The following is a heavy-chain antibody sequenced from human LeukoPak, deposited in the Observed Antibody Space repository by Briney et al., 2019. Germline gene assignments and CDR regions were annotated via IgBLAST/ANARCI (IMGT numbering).Heavy chain of an antibody. CDR2: ISSNGGST. D-gene: IGHD3-3*01. V-gene: IGHV3-64*01. CDR3: ARVVFSPYYDFWSGYFDY. Sequence: GGSLRRSCAASGFTFSSYAMHWVRQAPGKGLEYVSAISSNGGSTYYANSVKGRFTISRDNSKNTLDLQMGSLRAEDIAVYYCARVVFSPYYDFWSGYFDYWGQGTLVTVSS. CDR1: GFTFSSYA. J-gene: IGHJ4*02.